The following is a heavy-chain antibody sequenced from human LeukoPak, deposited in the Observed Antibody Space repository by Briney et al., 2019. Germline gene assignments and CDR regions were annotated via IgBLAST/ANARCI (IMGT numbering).Heavy chain of an antibody. CDR3: ARNILFAFDI. CDR2: IYSGGST. J-gene: IGHJ3*02. CDR1: GFTVSSNY. V-gene: IGHV3-53*01. Sequence: GGSLRLSCAASGFTVSSNYMIWVRQAPGKGLEWVSVIYSGGSTYYADSVKGRFTISRDNSKNTVYLQMNSLRAEDTAMYYCARNILFAFDIWGQGTMVTVSS. D-gene: IGHD2/OR15-2a*01.